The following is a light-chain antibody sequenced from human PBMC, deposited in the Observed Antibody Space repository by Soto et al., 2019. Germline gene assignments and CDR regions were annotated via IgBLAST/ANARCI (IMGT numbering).Light chain of an antibody. CDR1: QSVSTN. CDR2: GAS. V-gene: IGKV3-20*01. J-gene: IGKJ1*01. CDR3: QQYGSSPWT. Sequence: MGMTQSPDTLPLSPGERATLSCRASQSVSTNLAWYQHKPGQAPRLLIYGASSRATGIPDRFSGRGFGTDFTLTISRLEAEDFAVYYCQQYGSSPWTFGQGTKVDIK.